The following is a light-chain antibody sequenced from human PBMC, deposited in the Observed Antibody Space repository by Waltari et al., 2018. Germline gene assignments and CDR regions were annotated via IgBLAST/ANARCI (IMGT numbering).Light chain of an antibody. CDR3: QQFHSLLT. J-gene: IGKJ4*01. V-gene: IGKV1-33*01. CDR2: DAS. CDR1: QDINNY. Sequence: DIQMTQSPSSLSASVGDSLTITCQANQDINNYLHWYQQKPGKAPKLLIYDASNLETGVPSRFSGSESVTTFTFTISSLQPEDIATYYCQQFHSLLTFGGGTKVEIK.